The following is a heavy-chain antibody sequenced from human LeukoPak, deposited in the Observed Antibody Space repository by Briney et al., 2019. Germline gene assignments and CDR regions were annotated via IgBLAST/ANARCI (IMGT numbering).Heavy chain of an antibody. J-gene: IGHJ4*02. Sequence: SETLSLTCTVSGGSISSYYWSWIRQPPGKGVEWIGYIYYSGSTNYNPSLKSRVTISVDTSKNQFSLKLSSVTAADTAVYYCARGGGFGSGYLLWGQGTLVTVSS. V-gene: IGHV4-59*01. CDR2: IYYSGST. CDR3: ARGGGFGSGYLL. D-gene: IGHD3-22*01. CDR1: GGSISSYY.